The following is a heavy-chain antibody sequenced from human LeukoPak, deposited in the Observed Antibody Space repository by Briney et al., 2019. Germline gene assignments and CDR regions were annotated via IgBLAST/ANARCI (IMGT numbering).Heavy chain of an antibody. CDR2: INPNSGGT. V-gene: IGHV1-2*06. CDR1: GYTFTGYY. CDR3: ARAPLYYYDSTGGDY. D-gene: IGHD3-22*01. J-gene: IGHJ4*02. Sequence: GASVRVSRKASGYTFTGYYMHWVRQAPGQGLEWMGRINPNSGGTNYAQKFQGRVTMTRDTSISTAYMELSRLRSDDTAVYYCARAPLYYYDSTGGDYWGQGTLVTVSS.